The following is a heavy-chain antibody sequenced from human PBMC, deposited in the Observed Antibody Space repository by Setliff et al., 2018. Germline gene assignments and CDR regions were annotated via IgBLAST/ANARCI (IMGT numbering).Heavy chain of an antibody. Sequence: TLSLPCTVSCGSISSYYWSWIRQPAGKGLEWIGHIYIGGSANYNPSLKSRVTMSIDTSKNQFSLKLNSVTAADMAVYYCAREQWLDPPGYYYMDVWAKGTTVTVSS. V-gene: IGHV4-4*07. CDR1: CGSISSYY. D-gene: IGHD6-19*01. CDR3: AREQWLDPPGYYYMDV. CDR2: IYIGGSA. J-gene: IGHJ6*03.